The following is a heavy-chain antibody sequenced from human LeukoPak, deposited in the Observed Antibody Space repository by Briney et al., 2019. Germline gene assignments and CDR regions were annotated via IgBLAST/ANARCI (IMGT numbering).Heavy chain of an antibody. Sequence: SETLSLTCTVSGDPIGSHYWSWIRQPPGKGLEWIGYIFYVGSTNYNPSLKSRVTISVDTSKNQFSLKLNSVTAADTAVYYCARDYYDSRGEAFDIWGQGTMVTVSS. J-gene: IGHJ3*02. V-gene: IGHV4-59*11. CDR3: ARDYYDSRGEAFDI. CDR1: GDPIGSHY. CDR2: IFYVGST. D-gene: IGHD3-22*01.